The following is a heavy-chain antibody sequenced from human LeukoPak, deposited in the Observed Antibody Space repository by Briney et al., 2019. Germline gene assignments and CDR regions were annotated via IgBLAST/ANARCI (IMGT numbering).Heavy chain of an antibody. D-gene: IGHD6-19*01. CDR2: IKQDGSEK. J-gene: IGHJ4*02. Sequence: GGSLRLSCAASGFTFSNYWMTWVPQAPGKGLEWVANIKQDGSEKYYVDSVKGRFTISRDNAKNSLYLQMNSLRVEDMAVYYCARVPSSSGWYPDYWGQGTLVTVSS. CDR1: GFTFSNYW. CDR3: ARVPSSSGWYPDY. V-gene: IGHV3-7*01.